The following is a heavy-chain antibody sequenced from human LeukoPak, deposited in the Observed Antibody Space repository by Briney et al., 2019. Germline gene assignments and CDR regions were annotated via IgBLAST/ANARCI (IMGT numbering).Heavy chain of an antibody. CDR2: IYTSGST. J-gene: IGHJ4*02. V-gene: IGHV4-61*02. CDR1: GASITSESYY. Sequence: SETLSLTCSVSGASITSESYYWTWVRRPAGRGLEWIGRIYTSGSTNYNPSLKSRVTMSVDTSKNQFSLKLSSVTAADTAVYYCARESYSSSWYGFWVYWGQGTLVTVSS. CDR3: ARESYSSSWYGFWVY. D-gene: IGHD6-13*01.